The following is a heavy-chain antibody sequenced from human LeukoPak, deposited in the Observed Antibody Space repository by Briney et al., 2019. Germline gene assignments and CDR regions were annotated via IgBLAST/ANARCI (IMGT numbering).Heavy chain of an antibody. CDR3: AREGYYDSSGSIGAFDI. J-gene: IGHJ3*02. CDR1: GYTFTGYY. Sequence: ASVKVSCKASGYTFTGYYMHWVRQAPGQGLEWMGWINPNSGGTNYAQKFQGRVTMTRDTSISTAYMELSRLRSDDTAVYYCAREGYYDSSGSIGAFDIWGQGKMVTVSS. CDR2: INPNSGGT. D-gene: IGHD3-22*01. V-gene: IGHV1-2*02.